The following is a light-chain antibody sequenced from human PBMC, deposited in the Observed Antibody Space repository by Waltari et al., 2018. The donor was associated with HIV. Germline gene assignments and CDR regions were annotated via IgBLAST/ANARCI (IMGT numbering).Light chain of an antibody. CDR3: QQYNNWPGIT. Sequence: EILMPQSPATLSVSPGERATLSCRASQSINNNFAWYQQKPGQAPRLLIYGASTGATGVPARFSGSGSGTEFTLTISSLQSEDFAVYYCQQYNNWPGITFGPGTKVDIK. V-gene: IGKV3-15*01. CDR1: QSINNN. J-gene: IGKJ3*01. CDR2: GAS.